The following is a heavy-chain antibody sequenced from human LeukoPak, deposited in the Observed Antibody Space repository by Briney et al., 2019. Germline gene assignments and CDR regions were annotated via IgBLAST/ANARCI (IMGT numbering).Heavy chain of an antibody. Sequence: PGRSLRLSCETSGFIFDDYALHWVRQAPGQGLEWVAGDSWNSGSIGYADSVKGRFTISRDNVKNSLYLQMNSLRTEDTAFYYCAKGYSYGITYYFDFWGQGTLVTVSS. V-gene: IGHV3-9*01. D-gene: IGHD5-18*01. J-gene: IGHJ4*02. CDR3: AKGYSYGITYYFDF. CDR2: DSWNSGSI. CDR1: GFIFDDYA.